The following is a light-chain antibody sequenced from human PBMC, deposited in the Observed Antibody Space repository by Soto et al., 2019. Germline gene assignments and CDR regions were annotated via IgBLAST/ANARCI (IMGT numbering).Light chain of an antibody. J-gene: IGKJ3*01. CDR1: QDIANY. CDR3: QQFDNLPVT. V-gene: IGKV1-33*01. CDR2: DAS. Sequence: DIPMTQSPSSLSASICDRVTITCQASQDIANYLNWYQQKPGEAPKLLIYDASNLQTGVPSRFSGSGSGTDFTFTISSLQPDDFATYYCQQFDNLPVTFGPGTKLDLK.